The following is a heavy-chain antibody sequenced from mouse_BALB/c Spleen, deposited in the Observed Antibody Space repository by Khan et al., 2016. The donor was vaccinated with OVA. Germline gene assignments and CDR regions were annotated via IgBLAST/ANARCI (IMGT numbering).Heavy chain of an antibody. D-gene: IGHD2-1*01. J-gene: IGHJ2*01. CDR1: GFAFSSYD. CDR2: ISSGGSYT. Sequence: EVELVESGGGLVKPGGSLKLSCAASGFAFSSYDMSWVHQTPEKRLEWVATISSGGSYTYYPDSVKGRFTISRDNARNTLYLQMSSLRSEDTALYYCARHHYGNYYFDYWGQGTTLTVSS. CDR3: ARHHYGNYYFDY. V-gene: IGHV5-9*02.